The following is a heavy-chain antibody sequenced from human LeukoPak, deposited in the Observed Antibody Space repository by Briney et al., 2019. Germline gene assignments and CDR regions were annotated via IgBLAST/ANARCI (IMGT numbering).Heavy chain of an antibody. CDR3: ARDDSCGLDY. CDR1: GFIFSSYE. D-gene: IGHD5-18*01. V-gene: IGHV3-48*03. J-gene: IGHJ4*02. Sequence: GGSQRLSCAASGFIFSSYEMNWVRQAPGKGLEWVSYISSSGSTIYYADSVKGRFTISRDNAKNSLYLQMNSLRAEDTAVYYCARDDSCGLDYWGQGTLVTVSS. CDR2: ISSSGSTI.